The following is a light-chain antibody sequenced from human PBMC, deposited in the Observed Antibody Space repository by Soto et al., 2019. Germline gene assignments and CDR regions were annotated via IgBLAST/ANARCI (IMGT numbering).Light chain of an antibody. J-gene: IGLJ1*01. CDR1: SSNIGAGYD. CDR2: GNS. Sequence: QSVLTQPPSVSGAPGQRVTISCTGSSSNIGAGYDVHWYQQLPGTAPKLLISGNSNRPSGVPDRFSGSKSGTSASLAITGLQDEDEADYYCQSYYSSLSGRVFGTGTKLTVL. V-gene: IGLV1-40*01. CDR3: QSYYSSLSGRV.